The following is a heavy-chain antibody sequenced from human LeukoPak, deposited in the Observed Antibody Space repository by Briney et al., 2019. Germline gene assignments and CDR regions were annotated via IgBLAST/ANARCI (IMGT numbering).Heavy chain of an antibody. D-gene: IGHD3-22*01. Sequence: GGSLRLSCAASGFTFSSYDMHWVRQATGKGLEWVSAIGTAGDTYYPGSVKGRFTISRENVKNSLYLQMNSLRAGDTAVYYCARAAMVIGAFDIWGQGTMVTVSS. CDR1: GFTFSSYD. CDR3: ARAAMVIGAFDI. CDR2: IGTAGDT. V-gene: IGHV3-13*01. J-gene: IGHJ3*02.